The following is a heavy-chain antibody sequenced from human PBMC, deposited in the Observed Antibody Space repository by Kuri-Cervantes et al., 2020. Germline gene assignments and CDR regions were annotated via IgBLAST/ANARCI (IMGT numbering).Heavy chain of an antibody. CDR3: AREGAWELLGEPFDY. Sequence: ASVKVSCEASGYTFTGYYMHWVRQAPGQGLEWMGWINPNSGGTNYAQKFQGRVTMTRDTSISTAYMELSRLRSDDTDVYYCAREGAWELLGEPFDYWGQGTLVTVSS. CDR1: GYTFTGYY. CDR2: INPNSGGT. J-gene: IGHJ4*02. D-gene: IGHD1-26*01. V-gene: IGHV1-2*02.